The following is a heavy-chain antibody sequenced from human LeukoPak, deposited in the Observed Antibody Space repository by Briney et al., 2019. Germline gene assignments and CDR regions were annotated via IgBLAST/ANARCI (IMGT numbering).Heavy chain of an antibody. J-gene: IGHJ5*02. CDR1: GGSISSYY. CDR3: ARDSPHDWFDP. CDR2: IYYSGST. Sequence: SETLSLTCTVSGGSISSYYWGWIRQPPGKGLEWIGSIYYSGSTYYNPSLKSRVTISVDTSKNQFSLKLSSVTAADTAVYYCARDSPHDWFDPWGQGTLVTVSS. V-gene: IGHV4-39*07.